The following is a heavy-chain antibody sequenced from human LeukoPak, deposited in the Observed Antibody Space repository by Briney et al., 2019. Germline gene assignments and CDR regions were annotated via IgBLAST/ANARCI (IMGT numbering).Heavy chain of an antibody. V-gene: IGHV4-61*02. CDR2: IYTSGST. D-gene: IGHD3-10*01. CDR3: ARDVWFGAGRTFDY. CDR1: GGSMSSGRFY. Sequence: SETLSLTCTVSGGSMSSGRFYWSWIRQPAGKGLEWIGRIYTSGSTNYDPSLKSRVTISVDTSKNQFSLKLSSVTAADTAVYYCARDVWFGAGRTFDYWGQGTLVTVSS. J-gene: IGHJ4*02.